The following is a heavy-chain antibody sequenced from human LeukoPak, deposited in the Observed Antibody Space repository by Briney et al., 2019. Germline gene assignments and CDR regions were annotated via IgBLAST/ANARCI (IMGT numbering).Heavy chain of an antibody. Sequence: SETLSLTCTVSGGSISGYYWSWIRQPPGKGLEWVGYIYYSGSTNCNPSLKSRVTISVDTSKNQFSLKLSSVTAADTAVYYCARAVAARYYYYYMDVWGKGTTVTVSS. CDR3: ARAVAARYYYYYMDV. V-gene: IGHV4-59*01. CDR2: IYYSGST. J-gene: IGHJ6*03. D-gene: IGHD6-6*01. CDR1: GGSISGYY.